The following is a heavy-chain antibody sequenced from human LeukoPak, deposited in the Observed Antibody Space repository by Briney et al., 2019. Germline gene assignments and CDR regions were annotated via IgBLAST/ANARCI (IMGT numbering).Heavy chain of an antibody. J-gene: IGHJ6*02. D-gene: IGHD4-17*01. V-gene: IGHV4-59*01. Sequence: SETLSLTCTVTGGSISSFYWSWLRQPPGKGLEWIGYIYYSGSTNYNPSLKSRVTISVDTSKNQFSLRLSSVTAADTAVYFCAREDPQTTVPEGLDVWGQGTTVTVSS. CDR1: GGSISSFY. CDR2: IYYSGST. CDR3: AREDPQTTVPEGLDV.